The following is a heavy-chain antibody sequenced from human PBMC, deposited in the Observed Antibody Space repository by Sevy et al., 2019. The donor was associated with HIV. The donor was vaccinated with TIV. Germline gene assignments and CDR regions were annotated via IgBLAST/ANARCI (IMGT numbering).Heavy chain of an antibody. CDR1: GFTFSSYS. Sequence: GGSLRLSCAASGFTFSSYSMNWVRQAPGKGLEWVSSISSSSSYIYYADSVKGRFTIFRDNAKNSLYLQMKSLRAEVTAVYYCARDCRVAARPGWFDPWGQGTLVTVSS. D-gene: IGHD6-6*01. CDR3: ARDCRVAARPGWFDP. J-gene: IGHJ5*02. V-gene: IGHV3-21*01. CDR2: ISSSSSYI.